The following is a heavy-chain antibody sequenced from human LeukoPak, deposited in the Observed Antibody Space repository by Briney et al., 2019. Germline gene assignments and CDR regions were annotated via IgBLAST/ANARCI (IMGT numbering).Heavy chain of an antibody. CDR3: AALWEGGY. CDR2: IKQDGSEN. Sequence: GGSLRLSCAASGLTFSNYWMSWVRQAPGKGLEWVADIKQDGSENYYVDSVKGRFTISRDNAEKSLFLQMNSLRADDTAVYYCAALWEGGYWGQGTLVTVSS. V-gene: IGHV3-7*01. D-gene: IGHD3-16*01. CDR1: GLTFSNYW. J-gene: IGHJ4*02.